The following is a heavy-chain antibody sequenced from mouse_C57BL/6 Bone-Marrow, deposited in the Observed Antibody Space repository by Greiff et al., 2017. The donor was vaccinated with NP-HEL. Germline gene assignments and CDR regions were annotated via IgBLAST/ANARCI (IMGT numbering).Heavy chain of an antibody. CDR1: GYTFTSYW. D-gene: IGHD1-1*01. CDR3: TRESVVANYYAMDY. Sequence: VHVKQSGTVLARPGASVKMSCKTSGYTFTSYWMHWVKQRPGQGLEWIGAIYPGNSDTSYNQKFKGKAKLTAVTSASTAYMELSSLTNEDSAVYYCTRESVVANYYAMDYWGQGTSVTVSS. J-gene: IGHJ4*01. CDR2: IYPGNSDT. V-gene: IGHV1-5*01.